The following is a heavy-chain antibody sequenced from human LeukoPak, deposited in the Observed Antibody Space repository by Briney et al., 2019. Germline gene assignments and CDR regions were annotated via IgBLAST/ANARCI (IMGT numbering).Heavy chain of an antibody. J-gene: IGHJ6*02. CDR3: ARGYSSGPPPLHYYYYGMDV. V-gene: IGHV1-2*02. D-gene: IGHD6-19*01. CDR2: INPNSGGT. CDR1: GYTFTGYY. Sequence: ASVKVSCKASGYTFTGYYMHWVRQAPGQGLEWMGWINPNSGGTNYAQKFQGRVTMTRDTSISTAYMELSRLRSDDTAVYYCARGYSSGPPPLHYYYYGMDVWGQGTTVTVSS.